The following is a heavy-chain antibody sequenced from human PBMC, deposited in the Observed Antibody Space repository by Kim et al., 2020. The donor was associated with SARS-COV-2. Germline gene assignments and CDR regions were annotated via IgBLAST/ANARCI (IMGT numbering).Heavy chain of an antibody. CDR3: AKFEVPAAIFPFYYYYYMDV. D-gene: IGHD2-2*02. J-gene: IGHJ6*03. CDR2: ISGSGGST. Sequence: GGSLRLSCAASGFTFSSYAMSWFRQAPGKGLEWVSAISGSGGSTYYADSVKGRFTISRDNSKNTLYLQMNSLRAEDTAVYYCAKFEVPAAIFPFYYYYYMDVWGKGTTVTVSS. CDR1: GFTFSSYA. V-gene: IGHV3-23*01.